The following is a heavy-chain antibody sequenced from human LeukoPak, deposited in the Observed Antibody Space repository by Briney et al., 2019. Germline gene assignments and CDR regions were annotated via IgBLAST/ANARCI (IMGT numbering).Heavy chain of an antibody. J-gene: IGHJ5*02. V-gene: IGHV4-39*07. Sequence: SSETLSLTCTVSGGSISSSSYYWGWIRQPPGKGLEWIGSIYYSGSTYYNPSLKSRVTISVDTSKNQFSLKLSSVTAADTAVYYCAKESGVRGVILWFDPWGQGTLVTVSS. CDR1: GGSISSSSYY. CDR2: IYYSGST. D-gene: IGHD3-10*01. CDR3: AKESGVRGVILWFDP.